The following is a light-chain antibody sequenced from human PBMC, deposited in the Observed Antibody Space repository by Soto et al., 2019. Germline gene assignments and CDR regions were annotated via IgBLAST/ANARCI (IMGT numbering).Light chain of an antibody. CDR2: GAS. CDR1: QNINSD. Sequence: EIVMTQSPATLSVSPGESATLSSRASQNINSDLAWYVQKPGQAPRRVIYGASTWGTDVPPRFTGSGSGTEFTLTISGLQSDDFAVSYGQQYNSWPITFGQGTRL. J-gene: IGKJ5*01. CDR3: QQYNSWPIT. V-gene: IGKV3D-15*01.